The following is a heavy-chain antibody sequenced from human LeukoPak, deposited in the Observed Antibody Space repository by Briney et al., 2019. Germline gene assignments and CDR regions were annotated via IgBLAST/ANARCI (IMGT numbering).Heavy chain of an antibody. D-gene: IGHD4-17*01. Sequence: GASVKVSCKASGFTFTSSAVQWVRQARGQRLEWIGWIVVGSDNTNYAQKFQERVTITRDMSTSTAYMELSSLRSEDTAVYYCAAGYGDYLYPTRSGLWGRGTLVTVSS. CDR3: AAGYGDYLYPTRSGL. V-gene: IGHV1-58*01. CDR2: IVVGSDNT. CDR1: GFTFTSSA. J-gene: IGHJ2*01.